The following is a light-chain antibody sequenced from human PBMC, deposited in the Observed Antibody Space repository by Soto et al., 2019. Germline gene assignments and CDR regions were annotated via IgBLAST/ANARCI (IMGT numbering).Light chain of an antibody. Sequence: EIVLTQSPGTLSLSPGERATLSCRASQSVSSSYLAWYQQKPGQAPRLLIYGASTRATGIPDRFSGSGSGTDFTLTISSLEPEDSGIYYCQDRSNWPLFTFGGGTKVDIK. CDR1: QSVSSSY. CDR3: QDRSNWPLFT. CDR2: GAS. J-gene: IGKJ4*01. V-gene: IGKV3D-20*02.